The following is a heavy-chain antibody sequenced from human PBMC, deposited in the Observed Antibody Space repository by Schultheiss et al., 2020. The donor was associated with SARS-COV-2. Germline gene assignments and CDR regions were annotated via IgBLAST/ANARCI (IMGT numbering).Heavy chain of an antibody. CDR3: TRPSVVPAAMGY. V-gene: IGHV1-8*01. J-gene: IGHJ4*02. CDR1: GYTFTSYD. D-gene: IGHD2-2*01. Sequence: GESLKISCKASGYTFTSYDINWVRQATGQGLEWMGWMNPNSGNTGYAQKFQGRVTMTRNTSISTAYMELSSLRSEDTAVYYCTRPSVVPAAMGYWGQGTLVTVSS. CDR2: MNPNSGNT.